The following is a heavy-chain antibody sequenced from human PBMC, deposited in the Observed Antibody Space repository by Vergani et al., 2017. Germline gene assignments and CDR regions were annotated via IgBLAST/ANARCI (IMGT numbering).Heavy chain of an antibody. CDR2: IYYSGST. Sequence: QLQLQESGPGLVKPSETLSLTCTVSGGSISSSSYYWGWIRQPPGKGLEWIGSIYYSGSTYYNPSLKSRVTISVDPSKNQFSLKLSAVTAADKAVYYLARQSRSAQLGSMVDYRVDYWGQGTLVTVSS. CDR3: ARQSRSAQLGSMVDYRVDY. D-gene: IGHD5-18*01. V-gene: IGHV4-39*01. J-gene: IGHJ4*02. CDR1: GGSISSSSYY.